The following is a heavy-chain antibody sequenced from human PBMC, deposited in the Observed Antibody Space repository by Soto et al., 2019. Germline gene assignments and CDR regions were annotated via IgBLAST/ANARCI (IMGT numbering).Heavy chain of an antibody. D-gene: IGHD2-21*02. CDR2: IYYSGST. V-gene: IGHV4-39*01. CDR1: GGSISSSSYF. Sequence: AETLSLTCTVSGGSISSSSYFWGWIRQPPGKGLEWIGSIYYSGSTYYNPSLKSRVTVSVDTSKNQFSLKLSSVTAADTAVYYCARHPSDFWFDPWGQGTLVTVSS. CDR3: ARHPSDFWFDP. J-gene: IGHJ5*02.